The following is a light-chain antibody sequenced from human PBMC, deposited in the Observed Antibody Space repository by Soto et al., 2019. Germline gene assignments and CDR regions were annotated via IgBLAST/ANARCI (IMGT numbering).Light chain of an antibody. Sequence: QSALTKPASVSGSPGQSITISCTGTSSDIGAYDYVSWYQQHPGKAPKLMIYDVTNRPSGVSNRFSGSKSGNTASLTISGLQAEDEADYYCSSYTTILYVFGTGTKLTVL. J-gene: IGLJ1*01. CDR3: SSYTTILYV. V-gene: IGLV2-14*01. CDR1: SSDIGAYDY. CDR2: DVT.